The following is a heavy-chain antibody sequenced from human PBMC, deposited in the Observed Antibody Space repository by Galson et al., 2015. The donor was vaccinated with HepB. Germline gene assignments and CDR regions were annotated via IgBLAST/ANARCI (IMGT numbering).Heavy chain of an antibody. CDR3: ARAAAADY. V-gene: IGHV4-38-2*01. CDR1: EFMFSAYS. J-gene: IGHJ4*02. D-gene: IGHD6-13*01. CDR2: IFHSGTT. Sequence: LRLSCAASEFMFSAYSMSWIRQPPGKGLEWIGSIFHSGTTYYNPSLKSRVTISVDTSKNQFSLKLSSVTAVDTAVYYCARAAAADYWGQGILVTVSS.